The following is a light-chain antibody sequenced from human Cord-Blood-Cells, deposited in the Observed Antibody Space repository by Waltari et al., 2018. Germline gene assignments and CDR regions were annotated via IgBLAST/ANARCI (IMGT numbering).Light chain of an antibody. CDR2: WAS. Sequence: DIVMTQSPDSLAVSLGARATISDKSSPSVLYSSNNNNYLAWYQQKPGQPPKLLIYWASTRESGVPDRFSGSESVTDFTLTISSLQAEDVAVYCCQQYYSAPWTFGQGTKVEIK. V-gene: IGKV4-1*01. CDR3: QQYYSAPWT. CDR1: PSVLYSSNNNNY. J-gene: IGKJ1*01.